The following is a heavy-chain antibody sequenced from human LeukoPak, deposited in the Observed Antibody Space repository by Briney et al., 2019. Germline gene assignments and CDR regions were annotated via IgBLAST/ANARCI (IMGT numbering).Heavy chain of an antibody. Sequence: GASVKVSCNGSGYTFTGYYMHWVRQAPGQGLEWMGWINPNSGGTNYAQKFQGRVTMTRDTSISTAYMELSRLRSDDTAVYYCARTYYDFWSGYYRELYYYYMDVWGKGTTVTVSS. CDR3: ARTYYDFWSGYYRELYYYYMDV. V-gene: IGHV1-2*02. CDR1: GYTFTGYY. J-gene: IGHJ6*03. CDR2: INPNSGGT. D-gene: IGHD3-3*01.